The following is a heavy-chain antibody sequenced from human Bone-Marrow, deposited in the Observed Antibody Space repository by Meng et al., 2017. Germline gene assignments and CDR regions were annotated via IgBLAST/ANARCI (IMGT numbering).Heavy chain of an antibody. J-gene: IGHJ3*02. V-gene: IGHV1-46*03. D-gene: IGHD2-2*01. CDR3: AWGTYCSTTTCRDPYAFDI. CDR1: GYTFTSYY. Sequence: ASVKVSCKASGYTFTSYYMHWVRQAPGQGLEWMGIINPSGGSTSYAQKFRGRVTMTTDTSTSAAYMELRSLRSDDTAVYYCAWGTYCSTTTCRDPYAFDIWGQGTKVTVSS. CDR2: INPSGGST.